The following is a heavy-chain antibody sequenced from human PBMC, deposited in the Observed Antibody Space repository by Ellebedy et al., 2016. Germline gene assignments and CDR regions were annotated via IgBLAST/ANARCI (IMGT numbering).Heavy chain of an antibody. D-gene: IGHD3-22*01. V-gene: IGHV3-64*01. CDR2: LNSNGGST. CDR1: GVPGSSYA. CDR3: ASGRRIKMIIAVPGMDV. Sequence: GGSLRLXCAASGVPGSSYAIHWVRQPPGKGLEYVAGLNSNGGSTYYANSVKGRFTISRDNSKNTLYLQMNSLRAEDTAVYYCASGRRIKMIIAVPGMDVWGKGTTVTVSS. J-gene: IGHJ6*03.